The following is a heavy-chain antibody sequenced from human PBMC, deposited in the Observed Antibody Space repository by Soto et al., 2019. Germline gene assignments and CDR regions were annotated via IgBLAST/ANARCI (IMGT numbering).Heavy chain of an antibody. Sequence: SETLSLTCTVSGGSISSYYWSWIRQPPGKGLEWIGYIYYSGSTNYNPSLKSRVTISVDTSKNQFSLKLSSVTAADTAVYYCARMGYYGSGSYYNVGYYYYYGMDVWGQGTTVTVSS. V-gene: IGHV4-59*01. D-gene: IGHD3-10*01. CDR2: IYYSGST. CDR3: ARMGYYGSGSYYNVGYYYYYGMDV. J-gene: IGHJ6*02. CDR1: GGSISSYY.